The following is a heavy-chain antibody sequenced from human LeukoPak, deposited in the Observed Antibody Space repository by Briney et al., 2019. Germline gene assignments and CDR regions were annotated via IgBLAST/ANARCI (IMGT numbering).Heavy chain of an antibody. CDR2: INPNSGGT. Sequence: GASVKVSCKASGYTFTGYYMHWVRQAPGQGLEWMGWINPNSGGTNYAQKFQGRVTMTRDTSISTAYMELSRLRSDDTAVYYCARGRQGQSPVYYYDSSGYQLYYYYYYMDVWGKGTTVTVSS. CDR1: GYTFTGYY. V-gene: IGHV1-2*02. D-gene: IGHD3-22*01. CDR3: ARGRQGQSPVYYYDSSGYQLYYYYYYMDV. J-gene: IGHJ6*03.